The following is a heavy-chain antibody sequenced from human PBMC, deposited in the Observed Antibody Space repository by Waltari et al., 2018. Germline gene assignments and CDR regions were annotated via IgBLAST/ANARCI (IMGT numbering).Heavy chain of an antibody. CDR3: ASPVHYGSGSYQN. Sequence: QVQLVQSGAEVKKPGASVKVSCKASGYTFTGYYMHWVRQAPGQGLEWMGRINPNSGGTNYAQKFQGRVTITTDESTSTAYMELSSLRSEDTAVYYCASPVHYGSGSYQNWGQGTLVTVSS. V-gene: IGHV1-2*06. CDR1: GYTFTGYY. J-gene: IGHJ4*02. CDR2: INPNSGGT. D-gene: IGHD3-10*01.